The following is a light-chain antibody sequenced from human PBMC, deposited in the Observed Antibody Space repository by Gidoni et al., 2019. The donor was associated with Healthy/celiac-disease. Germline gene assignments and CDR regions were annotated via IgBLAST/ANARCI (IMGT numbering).Light chain of an antibody. CDR3: QQRSNWPPFT. CDR1: QSVSSY. Sequence: ESVLTHSPATLSFSPGESTTLSCRASQSVSSYLAWYQQKPGQAPRLLIYDASNRATGIPARFSGSGSGTDFTLTISSLEPEDFAVYYCQQRSNWPPFTFGPGTKVDIK. J-gene: IGKJ3*01. CDR2: DAS. V-gene: IGKV3-11*01.